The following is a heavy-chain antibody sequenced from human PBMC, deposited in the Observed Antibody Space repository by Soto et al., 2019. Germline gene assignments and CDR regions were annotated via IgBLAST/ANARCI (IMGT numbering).Heavy chain of an antibody. V-gene: IGHV1-2*04. J-gene: IGHJ3*02. CDR2: INPNSGGT. CDR1: GYTFTGYY. D-gene: IGHD6-19*01. CDR3: AVIAYSSGESLDAFDI. Sequence: ASVKVSCKASGYTFTGYYMHWVRQAPGQGLEWMGWINPNSGGTNYAQKFQGWVTMTRDTSISTAYMELSRLRSDDTAVYYCAVIAYSSGESLDAFDIWGQGTMVTVSS.